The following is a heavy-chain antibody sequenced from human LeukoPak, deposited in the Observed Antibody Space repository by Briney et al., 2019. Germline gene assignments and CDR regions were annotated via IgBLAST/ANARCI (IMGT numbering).Heavy chain of an antibody. Sequence: SETLSLTCAVYGGSFSGYYWSWIRQPPGKGLEWIGEINHSGSTNYNPSLKSRVTISVDTSKNQFSLKLSSVTAADTAVYYCARAGLEDYYDSSGYHYYFDYWGQGTLVTVSS. CDR3: ARAGLEDYYDSSGYHYYFDY. D-gene: IGHD3-22*01. V-gene: IGHV4-34*01. J-gene: IGHJ4*02. CDR1: GGSFSGYY. CDR2: INHSGST.